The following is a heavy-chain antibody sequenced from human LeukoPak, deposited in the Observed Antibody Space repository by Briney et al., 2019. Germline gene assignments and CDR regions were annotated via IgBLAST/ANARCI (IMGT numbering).Heavy chain of an antibody. V-gene: IGHV4-30-4*08. CDR3: TSGLYYYEGD. D-gene: IGHD3-10*01. Sequence: SETLSLTCTVSGGSISSGDYCWGWIRQPRGKGLEWIVYMYYRGSIYYNRCVERPSTISVDRTKNKFSLKVSSATAAASTVFCYTSGLYYYEGDWGQGTLVTVSS. CDR1: GGSISSGDYC. J-gene: IGHJ4*02. CDR2: MYYRGSI.